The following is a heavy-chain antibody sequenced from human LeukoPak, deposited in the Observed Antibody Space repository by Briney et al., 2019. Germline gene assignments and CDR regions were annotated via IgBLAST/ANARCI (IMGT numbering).Heavy chain of an antibody. Sequence: ASETLSLTCAVSGGSISSDNYCWSWIRQPPGKGLEWIVYVFESGTTHYNPSLQSRITVSVDTSKNQFSLKLRSVTAADTAVYYCVSTREHSSGWYGIFDYWGQGALVTVSS. D-gene: IGHD6-19*01. CDR3: VSTREHSSGWYGIFDY. CDR2: VFESGTT. V-gene: IGHV4-30-4*07. J-gene: IGHJ4*02. CDR1: GGSISSDNYC.